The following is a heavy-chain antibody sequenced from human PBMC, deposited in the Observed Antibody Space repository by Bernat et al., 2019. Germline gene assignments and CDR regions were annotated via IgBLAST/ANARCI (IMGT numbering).Heavy chain of an antibody. V-gene: IGHV3-23*01. CDR3: AIPSIAARDWYFDL. Sequence: EVQLLESGGGLVQPGGSLRLSCAASGFTFSSYAMSWVRQAPGKGLEWVSAISGSGGSTYYADSVKGRFTISRDNSKNTLYLQMNSLRAEDTAVYCCAIPSIAARDWYFDLWGRGTLVTVSS. D-gene: IGHD6-6*01. J-gene: IGHJ2*01. CDR2: ISGSGGST. CDR1: GFTFSSYA.